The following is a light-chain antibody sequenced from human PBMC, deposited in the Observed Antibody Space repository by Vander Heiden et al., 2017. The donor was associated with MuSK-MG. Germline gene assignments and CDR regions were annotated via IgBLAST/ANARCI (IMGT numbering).Light chain of an antibody. V-gene: IGKV1-39*01. Sequence: QLSQSPSSLSASVGDRVTISCRTSQGISSYLKWYQQKPGKAPELLIYAASSLQSGVPSRFSGSGSGTDFTLTISSLQPEDFATYYCQQNDSSPHTFGGGTKVEIK. CDR1: QGISSY. CDR2: AAS. J-gene: IGKJ4*01. CDR3: QQNDSSPHT.